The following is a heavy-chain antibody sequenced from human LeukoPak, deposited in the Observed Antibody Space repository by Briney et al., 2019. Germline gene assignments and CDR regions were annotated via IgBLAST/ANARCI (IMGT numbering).Heavy chain of an antibody. D-gene: IGHD6-13*01. CDR2: ISSSGAST. CDR3: AKRDSSNMAYFDP. J-gene: IGHJ5*02. CDR1: GFTFSSYA. Sequence: AGGSLRLSCAASGFTFSSYAMSWVRQAPGKGLEWVSAISSSGASTYYADSVKGRFTISRDNSKNTLYLQMNSLRAEDTAIYYCAKRDSSNMAYFDPWGQGTLVTVSS. V-gene: IGHV3-23*01.